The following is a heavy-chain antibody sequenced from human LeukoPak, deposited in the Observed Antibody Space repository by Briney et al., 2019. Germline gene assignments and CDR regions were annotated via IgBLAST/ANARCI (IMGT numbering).Heavy chain of an antibody. D-gene: IGHD3-9*01. CDR3: ARGRESSKLTSGFQSFDWLSDSFDL. Sequence: ASVKVSCKASGNTFTTYGINWVRQATGQGLEWMGWMSPNSGKTGYAQKFQGRVTMTRNTSMSTAYMELSSLTSEDTAVYYCARGRESSKLTSGFQSFDWLSDSFDLWGQGTIVTVSS. CDR1: GNTFTTYG. CDR2: MSPNSGKT. V-gene: IGHV1-8*02. J-gene: IGHJ3*01.